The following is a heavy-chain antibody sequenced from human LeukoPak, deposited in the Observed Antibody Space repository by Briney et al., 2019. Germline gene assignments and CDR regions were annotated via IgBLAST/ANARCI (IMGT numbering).Heavy chain of an antibody. J-gene: IGHJ4*02. Sequence: PGGSLRLSCAASGFTFSSYWMSWVRQAPGKGLEWVANIKPDGSEKYYVDSVKGRFTISRDNAKNSLYLQMNSLRAEDTAVYYCARVGNVYYFDYWGRGTLVTVSS. CDR1: GFTFSSYW. V-gene: IGHV3-7*01. CDR2: IKPDGSEK. D-gene: IGHD4-23*01. CDR3: ARVGNVYYFDY.